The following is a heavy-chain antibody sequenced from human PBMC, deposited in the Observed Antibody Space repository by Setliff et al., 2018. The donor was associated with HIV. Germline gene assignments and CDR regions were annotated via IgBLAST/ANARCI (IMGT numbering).Heavy chain of an antibody. D-gene: IGHD5-18*01. Sequence: GGSLRLSCAASGFTFSDYYMSWIRQAPGKGLQWVSYIDSSGSYTNYADSVKGRFTISRDNAKNSLFLQMNSLRADDTAVYYCARDRDSYGFSYFFGSWGQGTLVTVSS. V-gene: IGHV3-11*05. J-gene: IGHJ4*01. CDR3: ARDRDSYGFSYFFGS. CDR1: GFTFSDYY. CDR2: IDSSGSYT.